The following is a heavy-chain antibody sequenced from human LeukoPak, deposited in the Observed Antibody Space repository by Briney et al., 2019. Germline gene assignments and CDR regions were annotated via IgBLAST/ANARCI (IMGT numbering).Heavy chain of an antibody. V-gene: IGHV4-59*01. CDR2: IYHTGNI. D-gene: IGHD5-18*01. CDR1: GASITSYY. CDR3: ARGNSYGYDY. J-gene: IGHJ4*02. Sequence: SETLSLTCAVSGASITSYYWTWIRQPPGKGLEWIGYIYHTGNIKYNPSLNSRVTISIDTSKNQFSLKLSSVTAADTAVYYCARGNSYGYDYWGQGTLVTVSS.